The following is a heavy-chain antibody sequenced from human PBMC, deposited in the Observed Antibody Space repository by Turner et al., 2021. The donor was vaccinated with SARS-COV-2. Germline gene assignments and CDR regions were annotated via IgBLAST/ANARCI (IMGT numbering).Heavy chain of an antibody. CDR2: ISGSGGRT. CDR3: AKGYDSSGYYSARGGLFCDY. CDR1: GFTFSSYA. V-gene: IGHV3-23*01. D-gene: IGHD3-22*01. Sequence: EVQLLESGGGLVQPGGSLRLSCAASGFTFSSYAMSWVRQAPGKWLEWVSAISGSGGRTYYADSVKGRFTISRDNSKNTLYLQMNSLRAEDTAVYYCAKGYDSSGYYSARGGLFCDYWGQGTLVTVSS. J-gene: IGHJ4*02.